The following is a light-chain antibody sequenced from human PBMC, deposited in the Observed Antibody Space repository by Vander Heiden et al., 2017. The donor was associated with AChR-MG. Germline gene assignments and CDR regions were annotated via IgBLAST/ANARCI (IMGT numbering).Light chain of an antibody. CDR2: AAS. CDR1: QSISSY. J-gene: IGKJ2*01. V-gene: IGKV1-39*01. Sequence: DIQMTQSPSSLSASVGDRVTITCRASQSISSYLNWYQQKPGKAPKLLIYAASRWQSGVPSRLSGSGSGTDFTLTMSRRQHENFANYSWLQCYSTYLFGQGTKLEIK. CDR3: LQCYSTYL.